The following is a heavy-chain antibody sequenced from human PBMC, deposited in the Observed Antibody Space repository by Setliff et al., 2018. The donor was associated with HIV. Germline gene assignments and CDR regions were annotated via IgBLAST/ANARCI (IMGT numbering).Heavy chain of an antibody. Sequence: GGSLRLSCAASGFTFSSYSMNWVRQAPGKGLEWVSSITSRSSYMYYADSVKGRFTISRDNAKNSLYLQMNSLRAEDTAVYYWARDGYSYGFFDYWGQGTLVTVSS. CDR1: GFTFSSYS. V-gene: IGHV3-21*01. CDR2: ITSRSSYM. D-gene: IGHD5-18*01. CDR3: ARDGYSYGFFDY. J-gene: IGHJ4*02.